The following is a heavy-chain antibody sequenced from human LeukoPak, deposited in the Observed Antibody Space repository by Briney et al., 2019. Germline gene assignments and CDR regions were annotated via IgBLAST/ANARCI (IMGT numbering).Heavy chain of an antibody. D-gene: IGHD4-17*01. V-gene: IGHV3-23*01. J-gene: IGHJ4*02. CDR1: GFTFSSYA. CDR3: TTDPGHDSGNY. Sequence: GGSLRLSCAASGFTFSSYAMSWVRQAPGKGLEWVSAISGSGGSTYYADSVKGRFTISRDNSKNTLYLQMNSLKTEDTAVYYCTTDPGHDSGNYWGQGALVTVSS. CDR2: ISGSGGST.